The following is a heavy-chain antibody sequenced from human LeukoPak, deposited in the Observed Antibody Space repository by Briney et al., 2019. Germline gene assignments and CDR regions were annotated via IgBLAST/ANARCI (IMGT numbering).Heavy chain of an antibody. J-gene: IGHJ4*02. CDR3: ARDYGGSSPSDY. V-gene: IGHV3-21*01. D-gene: IGHD4-23*01. Sequence: GGSLRLSCVASGFTFSTYNMNWVRQAPGKGLEWVSSIVSTSSLMSYSDSVKGRFTISRDNAKNSLYLQMNSLRAEDTAVYYCARDYGGSSPSDYWGQGTLVTVSS. CDR2: IVSTSSLM. CDR1: GFTFSTYN.